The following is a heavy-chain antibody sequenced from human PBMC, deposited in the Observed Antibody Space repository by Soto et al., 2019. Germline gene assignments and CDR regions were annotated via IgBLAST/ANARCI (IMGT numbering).Heavy chain of an antibody. Sequence: QVQLVQSVAEVTKPGSSVKVSCKASGGTFSSYAISWVRQAPGQGLEWMGGIIPIFGTANYAQKFQGRVTITADESTSTAYIELSSLRSEDTAVYYCDLTYSSGPHTAEDDYWGQGTLVTVSS. V-gene: IGHV1-69*01. CDR2: IIPIFGTA. CDR3: DLTYSSGPHTAEDDY. CDR1: GGTFSSYA. D-gene: IGHD6-19*01. J-gene: IGHJ4*02.